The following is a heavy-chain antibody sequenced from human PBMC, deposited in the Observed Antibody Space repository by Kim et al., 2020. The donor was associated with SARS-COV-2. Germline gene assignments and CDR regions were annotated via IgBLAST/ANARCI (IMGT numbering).Heavy chain of an antibody. CDR1: GFIFSSYA. J-gene: IGHJ4*02. D-gene: IGHD2-2*01. Sequence: GGSLRLSCAASGFIFSSYAMHWVRQAPGKGLEWVALISFDGTKKYYADSVKGRFTISRDNSKNTLFVQMNSLRPEDTAVYFCARDVYSSSWFEGDHWGQGTLVTVSS. CDR2: ISFDGTKK. V-gene: IGHV3-30-3*01. CDR3: ARDVYSSSWFEGDH.